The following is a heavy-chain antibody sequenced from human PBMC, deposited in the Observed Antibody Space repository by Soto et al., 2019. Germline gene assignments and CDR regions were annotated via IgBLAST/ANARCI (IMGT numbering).Heavy chain of an antibody. J-gene: IGHJ6*02. Sequence: EVQLLESGGGLVQPGGSLRLSCAASGFTFSSYAMSWVRQAPGKGLEWVSAISGSGGSTYYADSVKGRFTISRDNSKNTLYLQMNSLRAEDTAVYYCAKDASAVVVLALLYGMDVWGQGTTVTVSS. CDR3: AKDASAVVVLALLYGMDV. CDR1: GFTFSSYA. D-gene: IGHD2-15*01. V-gene: IGHV3-23*01. CDR2: ISGSGGST.